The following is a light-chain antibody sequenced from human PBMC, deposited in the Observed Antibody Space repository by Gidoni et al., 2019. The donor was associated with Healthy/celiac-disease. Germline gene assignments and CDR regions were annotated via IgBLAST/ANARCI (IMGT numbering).Light chain of an antibody. CDR1: QSVSSSY. CDR3: QQYGSSPWT. V-gene: IGKV3-20*01. Sequence: DIVLTQSPGTLSLSPWERATLSCRSSQSVSSSYLAWYQQKPGQAPRLLIYGASSRATGSPDRCSGSGSGTDVTLTISRLEPEDFAVYYCQQYGSSPWTFGQGTKVEIK. CDR2: GAS. J-gene: IGKJ1*01.